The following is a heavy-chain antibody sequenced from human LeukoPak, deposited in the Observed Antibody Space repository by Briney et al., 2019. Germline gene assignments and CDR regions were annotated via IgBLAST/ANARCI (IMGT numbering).Heavy chain of an antibody. CDR1: GFTFSGYE. CDR2: ISSSGSTI. J-gene: IGHJ4*02. D-gene: IGHD3-22*01. Sequence: GGSLRLSCAASGFTFSGYEINWVRQAPGKGLGWGSYISSSGSTIYYADSVKGRFTISRDNAKNSLYLQMNSLRAEDTAVYYCARDSHYDSSGYHSSDYWGQGTLVTVSS. CDR3: ARDSHYDSSGYHSSDY. V-gene: IGHV3-48*03.